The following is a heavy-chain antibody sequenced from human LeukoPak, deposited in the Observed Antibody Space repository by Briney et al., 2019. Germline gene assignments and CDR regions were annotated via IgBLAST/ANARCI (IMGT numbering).Heavy chain of an antibody. V-gene: IGHV3-9*01. D-gene: IGHD5-18*01. CDR1: GFTFDDYA. CDR3: AKDQDTAMGLFDY. J-gene: IGHJ4*02. Sequence: GGSLRLSCAASGFTFDDYAMHWVRQAPGKGREWVSGISWNSGSIGYADSVKGRFTISRDNAKNSLYLQMNSLRAEDTALYYCAKDQDTAMGLFDYWGQGTLVTVSS. CDR2: ISWNSGSI.